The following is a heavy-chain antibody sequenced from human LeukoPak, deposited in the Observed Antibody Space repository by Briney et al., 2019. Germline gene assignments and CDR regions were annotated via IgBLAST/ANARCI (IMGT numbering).Heavy chain of an antibody. CDR1: GFTFTSYG. CDR2: ITYDGYYK. V-gene: IGHV3-30*03. J-gene: IGHJ4*02. D-gene: IGHD3-10*01. Sequence: PGGSLRLSCAASGFTFTSYGMHWVRQAPGKGLEWVALITYDGYYKYYSDSVKGRFTISSDTSKNTLYLQMNSLRAEDTAVYYCARDLSPVVRASPMGYWGQGTLVTVSS. CDR3: ARDLSPVVRASPMGY.